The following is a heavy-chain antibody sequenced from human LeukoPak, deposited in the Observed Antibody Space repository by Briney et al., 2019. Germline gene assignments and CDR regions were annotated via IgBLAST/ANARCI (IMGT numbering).Heavy chain of an antibody. CDR3: AGATRGAFDI. J-gene: IGHJ3*02. V-gene: IGHV4-59*04. CDR1: GGSISGYH. Sequence: SETLSLTCNVSGGSISGYHWSWIRQPPGKGLEWLGYIYYSGSTYYNPSLKSRVTISVDTSKNQFSLKLSSVTAADTAVYYCAGATRGAFDIWGQGTMVTVSS. CDR2: IYYSGST. D-gene: IGHD1-26*01.